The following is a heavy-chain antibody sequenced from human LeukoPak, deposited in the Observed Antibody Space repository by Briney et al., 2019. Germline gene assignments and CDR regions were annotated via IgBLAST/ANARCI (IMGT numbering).Heavy chain of an antibody. CDR2: IYYSGST. CDR1: GGSISSYY. J-gene: IGHJ4*02. Sequence: SETLSLTCTVSGGSISSYYWSWIRQPPGKGLEWIGYIYYSGSTNYNPSLKSRVTMSVDTSKNQISLKLSSVTAADTAVYYCARMYSSGWYYFDYWGQGTLVTVSS. V-gene: IGHV4-59*12. D-gene: IGHD6-19*01. CDR3: ARMYSSGWYYFDY.